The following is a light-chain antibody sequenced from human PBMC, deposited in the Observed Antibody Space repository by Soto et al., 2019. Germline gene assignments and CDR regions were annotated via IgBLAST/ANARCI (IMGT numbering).Light chain of an antibody. CDR3: QQYTSYPWT. CDR2: DAS. J-gene: IGKJ1*01. CDR1: QSISSW. Sequence: DIQMTHSPSTLSASVGDRVTITCRASQSISSWLAWYQQKPGKAPKLLIYDASSLESGVPSRFRGSGSGTEFTLTISTLQPDDFATYYCQQYTSYPWTFGQGAKVDIX. V-gene: IGKV1-5*01.